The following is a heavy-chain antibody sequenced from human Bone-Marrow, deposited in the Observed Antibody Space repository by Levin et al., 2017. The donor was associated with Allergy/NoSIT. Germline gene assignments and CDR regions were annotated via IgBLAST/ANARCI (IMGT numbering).Heavy chain of an antibody. V-gene: IGHV3-20*04. D-gene: IGHD1-7*01. CDR1: QFIFDDHG. J-gene: IGHJ3*01. Sequence: GESLRLSCAASQFIFDDHGMSWVRQAPGKGLEWVSGITWNSGTTGYADSVKGRFTISRDNAKNTLYLQMNSLRVEDTALYYCARVGNYAVVADAFDLWGQGTMVTVSS. CDR3: ARVGNYAVVADAFDL. CDR2: ITWNSGTT.